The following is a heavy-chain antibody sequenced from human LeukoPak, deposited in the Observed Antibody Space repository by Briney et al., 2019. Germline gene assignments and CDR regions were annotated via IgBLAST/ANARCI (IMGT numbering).Heavy chain of an antibody. V-gene: IGHV4-59*01. J-gene: IGHJ4*02. Sequence: SETLSLTCTVSGGSISSYYWSWIRQPPGKGLEWIGYIYYSGSTNYNPSLKSRVTISVDTSKNQFSLKLSSVTAADTAVYYCARERITMVRGVIRVLSYWGQGTLVTVSS. CDR2: IYYSGST. CDR3: ARERITMVRGVIRVLSY. CDR1: GGSISSYY. D-gene: IGHD3-10*01.